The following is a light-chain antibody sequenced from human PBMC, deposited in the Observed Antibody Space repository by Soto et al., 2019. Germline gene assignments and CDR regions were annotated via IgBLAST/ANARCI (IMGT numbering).Light chain of an antibody. V-gene: IGKV3-11*01. CDR3: QQRSNWPT. J-gene: IGKJ5*01. CDR1: QSVSSY. CDR2: DAP. Sequence: EIVLTQSPATLSLSPGERATLSCRASQSVSSYLAWYQQKPGQAPRLLISDAPNRATAIPARFSGSGSGTDFTLTISSLEPEDFAVYYCQQRSNWPTFGQGTRLEIK.